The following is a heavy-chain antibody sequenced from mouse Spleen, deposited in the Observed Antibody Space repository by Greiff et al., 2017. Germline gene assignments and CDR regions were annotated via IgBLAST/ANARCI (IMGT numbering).Heavy chain of an antibody. J-gene: IGHJ3*01. CDR2: IDPSDSYT. CDR1: GYTFTSYW. V-gene: IGHV1-50*01. CDR3: AREGFPWFAY. D-gene: IGHD3-3*01. Sequence: QVQLQQPGAELVKPGASVKLSCKASGYTFTSYWMQWVKQRPGQGLEWIGEIDPSDSYTNYNQKFKGKATLTVDTSSSTAYMQLSSLTSEDSAVYYCAREGFPWFAYWGQGTLVTVSA.